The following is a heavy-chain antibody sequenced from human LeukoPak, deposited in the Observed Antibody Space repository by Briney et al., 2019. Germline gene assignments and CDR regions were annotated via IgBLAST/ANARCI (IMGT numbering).Heavy chain of an antibody. CDR3: ARVVGPAASDY. V-gene: IGHV1-8*01. D-gene: IGHD6-25*01. Sequence: ASVKVSCKASGYTFTSYDINWVRQATGQGHEWMGWMNPNSGNTGYAQRFQGRVTMTRNTSISTAYMELSSLRSEDTAVYYCARVVGPAASDYWGQGTLVTVSS. CDR2: MNPNSGNT. J-gene: IGHJ4*02. CDR1: GYTFTSYD.